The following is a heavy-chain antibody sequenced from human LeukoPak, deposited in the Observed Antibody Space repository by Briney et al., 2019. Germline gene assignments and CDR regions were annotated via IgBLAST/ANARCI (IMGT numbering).Heavy chain of an antibody. CDR1: GGSISSSSYY. V-gene: IGHV4-39*07. D-gene: IGHD2-2*02. CDR3: ARDGGVYCSSTSCYIDYYYMDV. CDR2: IYYSGST. J-gene: IGHJ6*03. Sequence: SETLSLTCTVSGGSISSSSYYWGWIRQPPGKGLEWIGSIYYSGSTYYNPSLKSRVTISVDTSKNQFSLKLSSVTAADTAVYYCARDGGVYCSSTSCYIDYYYMDVWGKGTTVTVSS.